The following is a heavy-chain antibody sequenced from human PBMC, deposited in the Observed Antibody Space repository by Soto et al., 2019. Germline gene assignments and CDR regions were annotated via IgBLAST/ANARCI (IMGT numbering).Heavy chain of an antibody. V-gene: IGHV3-49*03. CDR1: GFTFGDYA. Sequence: PGGSLRLSCTASGFTFGDYAMTWFRQAPGKGLEWVSFIRSKPYGWTTLYAASVKGRFTISRDDSKSIAYLQMNSLETEDTAVYYSTSFVDNISAYYDYWGQGALVTVSP. J-gene: IGHJ4*02. D-gene: IGHD6-19*01. CDR2: IRSKPYGWTT. CDR3: TSFVDNISAYYDY.